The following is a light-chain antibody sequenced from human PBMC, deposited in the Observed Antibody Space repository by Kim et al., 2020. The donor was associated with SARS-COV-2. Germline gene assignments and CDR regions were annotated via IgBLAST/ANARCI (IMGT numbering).Light chain of an antibody. CDR2: EDS. CDR1: SRRIATNY. V-gene: IGLV6-57*02. Sequence: GGTVSNSCPSSSRRIATNYVQWYLQRPGRAPTTVIFEDSERPSGVPGRFSGTVDSSSNSASLTISGLKPEDAADYYCQSYDADNVVFGGGTQLTVL. CDR3: QSYDADNVV. J-gene: IGLJ7*01.